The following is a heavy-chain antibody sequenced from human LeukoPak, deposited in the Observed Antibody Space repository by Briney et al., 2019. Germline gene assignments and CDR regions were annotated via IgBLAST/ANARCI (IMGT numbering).Heavy chain of an antibody. CDR1: GFTFSSYG. Sequence: GRSLRLSCAASGFTFSSYGMHWVRQAPGKGLEWVAVISYDGSNKYYADSVEGRFTISRDNSKNTLYLQMNSLRAEDTAVYYCAKDFVSSSWSFDYWGQGTLVTVSS. J-gene: IGHJ4*02. CDR2: ISYDGSNK. CDR3: AKDFVSSSWSFDY. V-gene: IGHV3-30*18. D-gene: IGHD6-13*01.